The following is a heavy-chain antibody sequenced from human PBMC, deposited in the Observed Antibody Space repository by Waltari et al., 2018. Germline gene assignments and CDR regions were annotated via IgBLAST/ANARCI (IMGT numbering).Heavy chain of an antibody. V-gene: IGHV1-2*02. D-gene: IGHD3-10*01. CDR2: INPKSGGT. Sequence: QVQLVQSGAEVKKPGASLKVSCEASGYTFTDYYIHWVRQAPGQGLEWMGLINPKSGGTKDAQKFQGRVTMTRETSISTAYMELSGLTSDDMAVYYCARFDEWFGKHYFDYWGQGTLVTVSS. CDR3: ARFDEWFGKHYFDY. J-gene: IGHJ4*02. CDR1: GYTFTDYY.